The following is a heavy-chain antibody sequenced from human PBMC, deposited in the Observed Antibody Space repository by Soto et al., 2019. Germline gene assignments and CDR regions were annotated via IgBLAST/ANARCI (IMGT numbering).Heavy chain of an antibody. D-gene: IGHD6-6*01. CDR1: TFTSYG. Sequence: TFTSYGISWVRQAPGQGLEWMGWISAYNGNTNYAQKLQGRVTMTTDTSTSTAYMELRSLRSDDTAVYYCARNIAARPYYFDYWGQGTLVTVSS. J-gene: IGHJ4*02. CDR3: ARNIAARPYYFDY. V-gene: IGHV1-18*01. CDR2: ISAYNGNT.